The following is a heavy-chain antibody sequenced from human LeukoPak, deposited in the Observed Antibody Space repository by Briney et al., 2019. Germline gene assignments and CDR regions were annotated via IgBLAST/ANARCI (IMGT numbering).Heavy chain of an antibody. J-gene: IGHJ4*02. V-gene: IGHV3-23*01. D-gene: IGHD3-10*01. CDR3: AESTSTRITILGY. Sequence: GGSPRLSCAASGFTFSSYAMSWVRQAPGKGLEWVSAISGSGGSTYYADSVKGRFTISRDNSKNTLYLQMNSLRAEDTAVYYCAESTSTRITILGYWGQGTLVTVSS. CDR1: GFTFSSYA. CDR2: ISGSGGST.